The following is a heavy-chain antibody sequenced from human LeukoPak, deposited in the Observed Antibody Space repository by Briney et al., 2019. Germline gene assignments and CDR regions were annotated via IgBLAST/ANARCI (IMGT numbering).Heavy chain of an antibody. V-gene: IGHV3-23*01. D-gene: IGHD3-22*01. J-gene: IGHJ4*02. CDR1: GFTFSSSA. CDR2: ISNNGGYT. Sequence: GGSLRLSCAASGFTFSSSAMSWVRQAPGKGLEWVSAISNNGGYTYYADSVQGRFTISRDNSKNTLYLQMNSLRAEDTAVCYCARETDYYDSSGYPGGQGTLVTVSS. CDR3: ARETDYYDSSGYP.